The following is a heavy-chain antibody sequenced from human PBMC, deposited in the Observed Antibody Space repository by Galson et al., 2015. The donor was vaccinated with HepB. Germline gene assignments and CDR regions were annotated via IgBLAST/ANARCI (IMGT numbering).Heavy chain of an antibody. V-gene: IGHV1-18*04. Sequence: SVKVSCKASGYTFTSYGISWVRQAPGQGLEWMGWISAYNGNTNYAQKLQGRVTMTTDTSTSTAYMELRSLKSDDTAVYYCARSKGQLVPGRWFDPWGQGTLVTVSS. CDR1: GYTFTSYG. CDR3: ARSKGQLVPGRWFDP. J-gene: IGHJ5*02. CDR2: ISAYNGNT. D-gene: IGHD6-6*01.